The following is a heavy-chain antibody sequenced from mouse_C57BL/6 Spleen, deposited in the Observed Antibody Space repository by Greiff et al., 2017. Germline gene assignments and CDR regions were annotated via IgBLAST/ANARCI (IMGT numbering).Heavy chain of an antibody. Sequence: VHVKQSGTVLARPGASVKMSCKTSGYTFTSYWMHWVKQRPGQGLEWIGAIYPGNSDTSYNQKFKGKAKLTAVTSTSTAYMELSSLTNEDSAVYYCTRITTVVARYFDVGGTGTTVTVSS. V-gene: IGHV1-5*01. J-gene: IGHJ1*03. CDR3: TRITTVVARYFDV. CDR2: IYPGNSDT. D-gene: IGHD1-1*01. CDR1: GYTFTSYW.